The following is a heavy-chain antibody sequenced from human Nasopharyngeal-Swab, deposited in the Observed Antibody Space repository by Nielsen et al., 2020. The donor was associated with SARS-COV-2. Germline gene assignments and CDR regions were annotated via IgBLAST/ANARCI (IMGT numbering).Heavy chain of an antibody. J-gene: IGHJ4*02. CDR1: GFTFNSYW. CDR2: INTDATST. V-gene: IGHV3-74*01. CDR3: ARDFISSLGYFDY. D-gene: IGHD6-13*01. Sequence: GESLKISCAASGFTFNSYWMHWVRQAPGKGLVWVSRINTDATSTSYADSVKGRFTIFRDNAKNMVFLQMNSLRAEDTAVYYCARDFISSLGYFDYWGQGTLVTVSS.